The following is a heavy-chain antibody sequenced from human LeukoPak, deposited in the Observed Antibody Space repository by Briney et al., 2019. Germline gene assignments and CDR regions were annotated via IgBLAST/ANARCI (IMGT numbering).Heavy chain of an antibody. CDR2: IYYSGST. CDR3: ARSVGVVTWFDP. D-gene: IGHD1-26*01. V-gene: IGHV4-59*08. CDR1: GGSISGYQ. J-gene: IGHJ5*02. Sequence: SETLSLTCTVSGGSISGYQWSWIRQPPGKGLEWIGYIYYSGSTSYNPSLKTGVTISLDTSRNQFSLKLISVTAADTAVYYCARSVGVVTWFDPWGQGTLVTVSS.